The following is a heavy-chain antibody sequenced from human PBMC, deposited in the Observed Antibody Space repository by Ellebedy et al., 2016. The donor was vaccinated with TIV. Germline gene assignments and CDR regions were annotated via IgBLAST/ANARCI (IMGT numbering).Heavy chain of an antibody. CDR3: ARRGPIQWLPTNYYYYGMDV. CDR2: IIPIFGTA. J-gene: IGHJ6*02. Sequence: AASVKVSCKASGGTFSSYAISWVRQAPGQGLEWMGGIIPIFGTANYAQKFQGRVTITADESTSTAYMELSSLRSEDTAVYYCARRGPIQWLPTNYYYYGMDVWGQGTTVTVSS. CDR1: GGTFSSYA. D-gene: IGHD3-22*01. V-gene: IGHV1-69*13.